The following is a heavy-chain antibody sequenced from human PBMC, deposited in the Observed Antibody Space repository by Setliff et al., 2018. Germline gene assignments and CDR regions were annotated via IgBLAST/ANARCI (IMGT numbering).Heavy chain of an antibody. CDR1: GYSFTSYW. V-gene: IGHV5-51*01. Sequence: PGESLKISCKGSGYSFTSYWIGWVRQMPGKGLVWMGIIYPGDSDTRYSPSFQGQVTISADKSISTAYLQWSSLKASDTAMYYCARVTPDYYYYYGMDVWGQGTTVTVSS. J-gene: IGHJ6*02. D-gene: IGHD5-18*01. CDR3: ARVTPDYYYYYGMDV. CDR2: IYPGDSDT.